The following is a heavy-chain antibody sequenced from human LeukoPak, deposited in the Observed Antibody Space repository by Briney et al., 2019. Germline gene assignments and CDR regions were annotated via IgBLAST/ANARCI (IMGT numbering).Heavy chain of an antibody. CDR3: ARGGTYYYGSGSYYIENDAFDI. CDR1: GGTFSSYT. V-gene: IGHV1-69*02. Sequence: ASVKVSSKASGGTFSSYTISWVRQAPGQGLEWMGRIIPILGIANYAQKFQGRVTITADKSTSTAYMQLSSLRSEDTAVYYCARGGTYYYGSGSYYIENDAFDIWGQGTMVTVSS. CDR2: IIPILGIA. J-gene: IGHJ3*02. D-gene: IGHD3-10*01.